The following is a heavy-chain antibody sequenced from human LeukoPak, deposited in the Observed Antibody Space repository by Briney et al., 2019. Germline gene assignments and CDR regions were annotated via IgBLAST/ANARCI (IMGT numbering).Heavy chain of an antibody. D-gene: IGHD3-16*01. CDR2: IYYSGST. CDR1: GGSISSYY. CDR3: ARDGGRRRPFDY. Sequence: SETLSLTCTVSGGSISSYYWSWIRQPPGKGLEWIGYIYYSGSTNYNPSLKSRVTISVDTSKNQFSLKLSSVSAADTAVYYCARDGGRRRPFDYWGQGTLVTVSS. V-gene: IGHV4-59*01. J-gene: IGHJ4*02.